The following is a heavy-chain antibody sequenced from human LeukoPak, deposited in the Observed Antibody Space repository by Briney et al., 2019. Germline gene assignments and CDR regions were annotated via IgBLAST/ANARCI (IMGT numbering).Heavy chain of an antibody. D-gene: IGHD3-22*01. J-gene: IGHJ4*02. CDR2: IIPIFGTA. CDR1: GGTFSSYA. CDR3: ASSYYDSSGYYSGYFDY. Sequence: SVKVSCKASGGTFSSYAISWVRQAPGQGLEWMGGIIPIFGTANYAQKFQDRVTITADKSTSTAYMELSSLRSEDTAVYYCASSYYDSSGYYSGYFDYWGQGTLVTVSS. V-gene: IGHV1-69*06.